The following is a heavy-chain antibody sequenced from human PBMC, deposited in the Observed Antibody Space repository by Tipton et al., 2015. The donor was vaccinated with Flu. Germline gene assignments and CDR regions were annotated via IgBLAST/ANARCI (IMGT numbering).Heavy chain of an antibody. CDR1: GFTFSNFA. Sequence: SGFTFSNFAMHWARQAPGKGLEWVAGVWYDGTNEYYADSVKGRFTISRDNSKNTLYLQMNSLTADDTAVYYCARVRPGGPPTYWGQGTLVTVSS. CDR3: ARVRPGGPPTY. D-gene: IGHD3-16*01. CDR2: VWYDGTNE. J-gene: IGHJ4*02. V-gene: IGHV3-33*01.